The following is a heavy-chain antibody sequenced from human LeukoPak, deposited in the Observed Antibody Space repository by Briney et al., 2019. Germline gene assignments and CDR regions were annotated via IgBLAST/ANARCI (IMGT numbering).Heavy chain of an antibody. Sequence: PGGSLRLSCAASGFTFSSYAMHWVRQAPGKGLEYVSAISSNGGSTYYANSVKGRFTISRDNSKNTLYLQMGSLRAEDMAVYYCARVGLRYFDWLLHYYMDVWGKGTTVTVPS. CDR1: GFTFSSYA. D-gene: IGHD3-9*01. CDR2: ISSNGGST. J-gene: IGHJ6*03. V-gene: IGHV3-64*01. CDR3: ARVGLRYFDWLLHYYMDV.